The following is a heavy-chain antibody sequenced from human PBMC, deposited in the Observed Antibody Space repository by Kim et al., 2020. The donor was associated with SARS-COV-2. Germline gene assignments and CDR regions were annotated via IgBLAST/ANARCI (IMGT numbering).Heavy chain of an antibody. V-gene: IGHV2-70*01. D-gene: IGHD3-10*01. J-gene: IGHJ4*02. CDR3: ARIPREVRGGGYFDY. Sequence: TSLKTRLTISKDTSKNQVVLTMTNMDPVDTATYYCARIPREVRGGGYFDYWGQGTLVTVSS.